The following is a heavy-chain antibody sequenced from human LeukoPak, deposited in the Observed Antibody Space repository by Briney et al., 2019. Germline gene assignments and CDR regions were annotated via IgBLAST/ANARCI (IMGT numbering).Heavy chain of an antibody. J-gene: IGHJ3*02. D-gene: IGHD3-16*01. V-gene: IGHV3-30*04. CDR1: GFTFSSYA. CDR3: ARDYILPLETDYGDGFAI. CDR2: ISYDGSNK. Sequence: GGSLRLSCAASGFTFSSYAMHWVRQAPGKGLEWVAVISYDGSNKYYADSVKGRFTISRDNSKNTLYLQMNSLRSDDTAVYFCARDYILPLETDYGDGFAIWGQGTVVSVSS.